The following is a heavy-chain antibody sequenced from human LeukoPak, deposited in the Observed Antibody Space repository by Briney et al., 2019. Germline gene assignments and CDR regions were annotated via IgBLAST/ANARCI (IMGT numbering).Heavy chain of an antibody. V-gene: IGHV3-20*04. J-gene: IGHJ3*02. D-gene: IGHD4-17*01. CDR3: SRPTRLYGDYHLRPFHI. Sequence: GEPLTLSCAPSGFTLDNYVMTWLPQVPGRALECVSGINWNGDRTRYADSVTGRFIISRDHAKNYLYPQMNSLRAEDSALYYCSRPTRLYGDYHLRPFHIWGEET. CDR2: INWNGDRT. CDR1: GFTLDNYV.